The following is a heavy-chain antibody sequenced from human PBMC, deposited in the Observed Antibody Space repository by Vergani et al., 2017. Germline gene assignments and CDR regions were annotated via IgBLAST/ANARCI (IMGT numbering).Heavy chain of an antibody. D-gene: IGHD2-2*01. CDR3: AKDDEYRGPDTLHFFDF. CDR1: GFSFNDYG. J-gene: IGHJ4*01. V-gene: IGHV3-30*02. Sequence: QVQLVESGGGVVQPGGSLRLSCAASGFSFNDYGMHWVRQAPGKGLQWLSFIRYDGRDKYYADSVKGRFTISKDNSRNTLYLQLNSLTDGDTALYYCAKDDEYRGPDTLHFFDFWGQGVQVTVSS. CDR2: IRYDGRDK.